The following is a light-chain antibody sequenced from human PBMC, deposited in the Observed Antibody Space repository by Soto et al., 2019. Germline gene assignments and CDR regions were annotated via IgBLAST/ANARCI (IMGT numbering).Light chain of an antibody. V-gene: IGKV3-20*01. J-gene: IGKJ1*01. Sequence: EIVLTQSPGTLSLSPGERATLSCRASQSVSSSYLAWYQQKPGQAPRLLIYGASSRATGIPERFSGSGSGTDFTLTISRLEPEDFAVYYCQQYGRSRTFGQGTKVDIK. CDR1: QSVSSSY. CDR2: GAS. CDR3: QQYGRSRT.